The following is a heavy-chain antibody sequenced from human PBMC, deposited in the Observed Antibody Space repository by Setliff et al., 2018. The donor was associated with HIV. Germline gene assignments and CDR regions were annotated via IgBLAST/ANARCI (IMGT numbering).Heavy chain of an antibody. Sequence: GGSLRLSCAASGFTFSSYGIHWVRQAPGKGLEWVAFIRYTGNDKYYADSVKGRFTISRDNSKNTLYLQMNSLRAEDTAVYYCARSVIGYYYYGMDVWGQGTLVTVSS. CDR3: ARSVIGYYYYGMDV. CDR1: GFTFSSYG. V-gene: IGHV3-30*02. CDR2: IRYTGNDK. D-gene: IGHD3-10*01. J-gene: IGHJ6*02.